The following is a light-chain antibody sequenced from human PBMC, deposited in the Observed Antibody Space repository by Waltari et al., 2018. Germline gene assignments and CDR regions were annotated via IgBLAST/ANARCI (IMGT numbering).Light chain of an antibody. V-gene: IGLV2-14*02. CDR2: DGG. CDR3: CSYTSSDTYV. J-gene: IGLJ1*01. Sequence: WYQTRPGKVPRLIIYDGGTRPSGVSHRFSGSMSGYTATLTISGLQAEDEADYYCCSYTSSDTYVFGSGTTVTVL.